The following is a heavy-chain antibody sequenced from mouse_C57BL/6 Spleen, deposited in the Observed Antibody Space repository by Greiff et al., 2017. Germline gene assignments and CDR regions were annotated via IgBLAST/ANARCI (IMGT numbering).Heavy chain of an antibody. CDR3: AREGYYYGSSYRYAMDY. Sequence: EVQLVESEGGLVQPGSSMKLSCTASGFTFSDYYMAWVRQVPEKGLEWVANINYDGSSTYYLDSLKSRFIISRDNAKNILYLQMSSLKSEDTATYYCAREGYYYGSSYRYAMDYWGQGTSVTVSS. J-gene: IGHJ4*01. D-gene: IGHD1-1*01. CDR2: INYDGSST. CDR1: GFTFSDYY. V-gene: IGHV5-16*01.